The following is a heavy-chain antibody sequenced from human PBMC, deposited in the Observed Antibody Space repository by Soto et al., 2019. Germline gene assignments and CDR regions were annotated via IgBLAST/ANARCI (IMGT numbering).Heavy chain of an antibody. CDR2: ISYDGSNK. CDR1: GFTFSSYG. CDR3: ATIPKMAGVDY. Sequence: ESGGGVVQPGRSLRLSCAASGFTFSSYGMHWVRQAPGKGLEWVAVISYDGSNKYYADSVKVRFTISRDNSKNTLYLQMNSLRDEDTAVYYCATIPKMAGVDYWGQGTLVTVSS. V-gene: IGHV3-30*03. J-gene: IGHJ4*02.